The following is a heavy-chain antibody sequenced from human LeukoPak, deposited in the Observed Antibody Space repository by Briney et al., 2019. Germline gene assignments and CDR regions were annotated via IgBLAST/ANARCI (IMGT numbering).Heavy chain of an antibody. V-gene: IGHV1-69*06. CDR1: GGTFSSYA. Sequence: GASVKVSCKASGGTFSSYAISWVRQAPGQGLEWKGRIIPIFGTANYAQKFQGRVTITADKSTSTAYMELSSLRSEDTAVYYCAKEIDNRYHYGSGKDYWGQGTLVTVSS. CDR3: AKEIDNRYHYGSGKDY. D-gene: IGHD3-10*01. J-gene: IGHJ4*02. CDR2: IIPIFGTA.